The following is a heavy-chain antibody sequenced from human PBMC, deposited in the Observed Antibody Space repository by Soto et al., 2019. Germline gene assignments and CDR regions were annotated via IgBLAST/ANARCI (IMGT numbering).Heavy chain of an antibody. CDR1: GFTFSGYA. CDR3: AKVTLITMVRGVTRTPFYFDY. D-gene: IGHD3-10*01. J-gene: IGHJ4*02. V-gene: IGHV3-23*01. CDR2: ISGSGGST. Sequence: GGSLRLSCAASGFTFSGYAMSWVRQAPGKGLEWVSAISGSGGSTYYADSVKGRYTISRDNSKNTLYLQMNSLRAEDTAVYYCAKVTLITMVRGVTRTPFYFDYWGQGTLVTVSS.